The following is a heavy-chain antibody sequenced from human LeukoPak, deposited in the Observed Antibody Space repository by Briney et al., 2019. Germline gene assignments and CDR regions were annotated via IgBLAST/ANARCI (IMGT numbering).Heavy chain of an antibody. V-gene: IGHV3-23*01. D-gene: IGHD6-19*01. Sequence: GGSLRLSCVASGFSFPTYALSWVRQAPGKGLEWASSISGSGGSTYYGDSAKGRFTVSRDNSKNTLYLQMNSLRAEDTALYYCAKGFGSSGRDYFDYWGQGTLVTVSA. CDR3: AKGFGSSGRDYFDY. J-gene: IGHJ4*02. CDR2: ISGSGGST. CDR1: GFSFPTYA.